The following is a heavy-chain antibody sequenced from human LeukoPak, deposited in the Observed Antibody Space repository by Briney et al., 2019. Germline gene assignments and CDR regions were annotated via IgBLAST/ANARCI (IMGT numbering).Heavy chain of an antibody. J-gene: IGHJ5*02. Sequence: GGSLRLSCAASEFSVSNNYMSWVRQAPGKGLEWVSVIYTGGNTYYADSVKGRFTISRDNSKNTLYLQMNSLRVEDTAVYYCASHDWFDPWGQGTLVTVSS. CDR3: ASHDWFDP. CDR1: EFSVSNNY. CDR2: IYTGGNT. V-gene: IGHV3-66*04.